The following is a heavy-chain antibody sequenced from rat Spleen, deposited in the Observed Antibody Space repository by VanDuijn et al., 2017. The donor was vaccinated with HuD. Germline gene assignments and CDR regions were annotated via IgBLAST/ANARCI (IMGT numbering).Heavy chain of an antibody. V-gene: IGHV5S10*01. CDR3: ARAGYLRDWYFDF. D-gene: IGHD2-2*01. CDR1: RFTFSDYN. J-gene: IGHJ2*01. Sequence: EVQLVESGGGLVQPGRSLKLSCAASRFTFSDYNMAWVRQAPKKGLEWVATIIYDDRSTYYRASVKGRFTISRDNTKNTLYLQMDNLRSEDTATYYCARAGYLRDWYFDFWGQGVMVTVSS. CDR2: IIYDDRST.